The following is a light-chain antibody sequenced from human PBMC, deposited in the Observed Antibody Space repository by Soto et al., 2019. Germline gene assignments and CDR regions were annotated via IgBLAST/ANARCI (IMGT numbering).Light chain of an antibody. Sequence: QLVLTQSPSASASPGASVKLTCTLSSGHSDYAIAWHQQQPEKGPRYLMKVTSDGSHTKGDGIPDRFSGSSSGAGRYLTISSLRSDDEADYYCQAWGTGGVFGGGTKLTVL. CDR2: VTSDGSH. V-gene: IGLV4-69*01. CDR3: QAWGTGGV. J-gene: IGLJ3*02. CDR1: SGHSDYA.